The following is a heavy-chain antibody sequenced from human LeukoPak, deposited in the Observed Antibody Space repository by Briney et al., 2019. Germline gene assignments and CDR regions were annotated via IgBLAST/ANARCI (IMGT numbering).Heavy chain of an antibody. CDR2: IKQDGSEK. J-gene: IGHJ4*02. CDR1: EFTFSSYW. CDR3: TREDARY. Sequence: GGSLRLSCAASEFTFSSYWMSWVRQAPGKGLEWVANIKQDGSEKYYVDSVKGRFTISRDNAKNSLYLQMNSLRAEDTAVYYCTREDARYWGQGTLVTVSS. V-gene: IGHV3-7*01.